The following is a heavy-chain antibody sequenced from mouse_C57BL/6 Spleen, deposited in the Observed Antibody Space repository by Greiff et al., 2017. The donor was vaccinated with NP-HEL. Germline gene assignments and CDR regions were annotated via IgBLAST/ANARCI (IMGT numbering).Heavy chain of an antibody. D-gene: IGHD1-1*01. CDR3: ARVLITTVGDY. Sequence: EVKVVESGGGLVKPGGSLKLSCAASGFTFSDYGMHWVRQAPEKGLEWVAYISSGSSTIYYADTVKGRFTISRDNAKNTLFLQMSSLRSEDTAMYYCARVLITTVGDYWGQGTSVTVSS. J-gene: IGHJ4*01. CDR2: ISSGSSTI. CDR1: GFTFSDYG. V-gene: IGHV5-17*01.